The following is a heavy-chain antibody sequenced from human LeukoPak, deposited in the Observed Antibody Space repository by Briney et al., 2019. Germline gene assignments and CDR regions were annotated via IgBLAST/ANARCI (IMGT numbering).Heavy chain of an antibody. V-gene: IGHV1-69*13. Sequence: GASVKVSCKASGCTFSSYAISWVRQAPGQGLEWMGGIIPIFGTANYAQKFQGRVTITADESTSTAYMEMSSVRSEDTAVYYCARGFPNVNKYYDILTGYPYYFDYWGQGTLVTVSS. D-gene: IGHD3-9*01. CDR1: GCTFSSYA. CDR3: ARGFPNVNKYYDILTGYPYYFDY. J-gene: IGHJ4*02. CDR2: IIPIFGTA.